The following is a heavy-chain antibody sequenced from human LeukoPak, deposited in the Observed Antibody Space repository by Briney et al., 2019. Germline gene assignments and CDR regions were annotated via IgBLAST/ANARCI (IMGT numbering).Heavy chain of an antibody. Sequence: ASVKVSCKASGYTFTGYYIHWVRQAPGQGLEWMGWINPNSGGTNYAQKFQGRVTMTRDTSISTAYMELSRLRSDDTAVYYCARDLPRSYYYGSGSPWGQGTLVTVSS. D-gene: IGHD3-10*01. CDR1: GYTFTGYY. CDR2: INPNSGGT. V-gene: IGHV1-2*02. J-gene: IGHJ5*02. CDR3: ARDLPRSYYYGSGSP.